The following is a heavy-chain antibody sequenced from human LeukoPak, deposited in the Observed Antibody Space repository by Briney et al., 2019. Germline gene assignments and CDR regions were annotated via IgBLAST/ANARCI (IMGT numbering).Heavy chain of an antibody. J-gene: IGHJ3*02. CDR3: ARTYYNIFTGSKDACDI. V-gene: IGHV3-21*01. CDR1: GFTFSSYS. D-gene: IGHD3-9*01. CDR2: ISSSSSYI. Sequence: GGSLTLSCAASGFTFSSYSMNWVRQAPGKGREWVSSISSSSSYIYYADSVKGRFTISRDNAKNSLYLQMNSLRPEDTAVYYCARTYYNIFTGSKDACDIWGQGTMVTVPS.